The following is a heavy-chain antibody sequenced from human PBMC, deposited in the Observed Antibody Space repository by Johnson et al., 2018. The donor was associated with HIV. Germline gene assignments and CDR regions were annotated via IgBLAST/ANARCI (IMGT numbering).Heavy chain of an antibody. Sequence: QVQLVESGGGVVQPGGSLRLSCAASGFTFSSYGMHWVRQAPGKGLEWVTFIQYDGSNKYYADSVKGRFTISRDNSKNTLYLQMNSLGAEDTAIYYCAKDLNVGELFFPTHDAFDIWGQGTTVTVSS. CDR3: AKDLNVGELFFPTHDAFDI. V-gene: IGHV3-30*02. CDR2: IQYDGSNK. D-gene: IGHD3-10*01. J-gene: IGHJ3*02. CDR1: GFTFSSYG.